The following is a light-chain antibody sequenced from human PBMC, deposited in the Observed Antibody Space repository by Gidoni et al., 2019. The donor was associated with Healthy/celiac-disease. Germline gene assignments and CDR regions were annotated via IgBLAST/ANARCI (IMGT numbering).Light chain of an antibody. J-gene: IGKJ5*01. CDR3: QQRSNWTPIT. Sequence: EIVLPQSPATLSLSPGERATLSCRASQSVSSYLAWYQQKTGQAPRLLIYDASNRATGIPARFRGSGSGTDFTLTISSREPEDFAVYYCQQRSNWTPITFXXXTRLEIK. CDR1: QSVSSY. V-gene: IGKV3-11*01. CDR2: DAS.